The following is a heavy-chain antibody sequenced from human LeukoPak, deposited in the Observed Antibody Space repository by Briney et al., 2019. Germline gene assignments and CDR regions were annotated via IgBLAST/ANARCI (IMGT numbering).Heavy chain of an antibody. CDR1: GFTFSSYW. Sequence: GGSLRLSCAASGFTFSSYWMSWVRQAPGKGLEWVANIKQDGSEKYYVDSVEGRFTISRDNAKNSLYLQMNSLRAEDTAVYYCARVDSSGWYLDYYGMDVWGQGTTVTVSS. J-gene: IGHJ6*02. D-gene: IGHD6-19*01. CDR2: IKQDGSEK. V-gene: IGHV3-7*01. CDR3: ARVDSSGWYLDYYGMDV.